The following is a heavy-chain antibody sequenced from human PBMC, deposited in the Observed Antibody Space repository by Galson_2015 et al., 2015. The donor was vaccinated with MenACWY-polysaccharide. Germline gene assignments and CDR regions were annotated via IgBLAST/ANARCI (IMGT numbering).Heavy chain of an antibody. CDR3: AKEKGLRSHGLDV. D-gene: IGHD3-3*01. CDR2: ISYDGSNK. J-gene: IGHJ6*02. CDR1: GFTFSSYG. V-gene: IGHV3-30*18. Sequence: SLRLSCAASGFTFSSYGMHWVRQAPGKGLEWGAVISYDGSNKYYADSVKGRFTISRDNSKNTLYLQMNSLRAEDTAVYYCAKEKGLRSHGLDVWGQGTTVTVSS.